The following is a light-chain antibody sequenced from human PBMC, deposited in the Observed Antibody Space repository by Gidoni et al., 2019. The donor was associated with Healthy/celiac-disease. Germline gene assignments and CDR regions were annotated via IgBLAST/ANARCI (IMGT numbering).Light chain of an antibody. J-gene: IGLJ2*01. CDR1: SSDVGGYNY. CDR3: SSYTSSSTL. V-gene: IGLV2-14*01. Sequence: QSALSQSASVSGSPGQSITISCPGTSSDVGGYNYVSWYQQHPGKAPKLMIYEVRHRPSGVSDRFSCSKSGNTASLTISGLQAEDEADYYCSSYTSSSTLFGGGTQLTVL. CDR2: EVR.